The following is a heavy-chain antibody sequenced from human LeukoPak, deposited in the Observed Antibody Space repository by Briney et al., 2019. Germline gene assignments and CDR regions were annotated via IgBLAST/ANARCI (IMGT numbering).Heavy chain of an antibody. CDR1: GDSISSSSYN. CDR3: ARQRTVVTPEFFDY. V-gene: IGHV4-39*01. D-gene: IGHD4-23*01. CDR2: ISYSGST. J-gene: IGHJ4*02. Sequence: SETLSLTCSVSGDSISSSSYNWGWIRQPPGKGLEWIGSISYSGSTKCNPSLKSRITISVDTSKNHFSLKLNSVTTADTAIYYCARQRTVVTPEFFDYWGQGTLVIVSS.